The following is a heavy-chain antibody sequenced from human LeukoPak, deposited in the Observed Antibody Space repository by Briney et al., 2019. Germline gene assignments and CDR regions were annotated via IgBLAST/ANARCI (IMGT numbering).Heavy chain of an antibody. D-gene: IGHD1-26*01. Sequence: PGGSLRLSCAASGFTFSSYGMHWVRQAPGKGLEWVAVISYDGSNKYYADSVKGRFTISRDNSKNTLYLQMNSLRAEDTAVYYCAKDLLPGMGAIYLALDYWGQGTLVTVSS. V-gene: IGHV3-30*18. J-gene: IGHJ4*02. CDR3: AKDLLPGMGAIYLALDY. CDR2: ISYDGSNK. CDR1: GFTFSSYG.